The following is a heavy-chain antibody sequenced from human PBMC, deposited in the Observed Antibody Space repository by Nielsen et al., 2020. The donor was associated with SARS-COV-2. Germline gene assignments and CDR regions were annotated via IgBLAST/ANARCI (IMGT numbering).Heavy chain of an antibody. Sequence: ASVKVSCKASGYTFTGYYLHWVRQAPGQGPEWMGRINPNSGDTAYAQKFLGTVTMTRDTSTSTVYMELSSLRSDDTAVYYCARDSSGTYRRVDYWGQGTLVTVSS. CDR2: INPNSGDT. CDR3: ARDSSGTYRRVDY. CDR1: GYTFTGYY. J-gene: IGHJ4*02. V-gene: IGHV1-2*06. D-gene: IGHD3-22*01.